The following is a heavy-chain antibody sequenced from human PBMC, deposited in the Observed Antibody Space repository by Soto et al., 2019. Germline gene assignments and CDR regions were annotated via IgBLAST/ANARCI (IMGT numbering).Heavy chain of an antibody. CDR2: ISYDGSNK. CDR1: GFIFKDYG. V-gene: IGHV3-30*18. J-gene: IGHJ5*02. Sequence: GGSLRLSCTGSGFIFKDYGMHWVRQAPGKGLEWVAVISYDGSNKYYADSVKGRFTISRDNSKNTLYLQMNSLRAEDTAVYYCAKDRGSGGFDPWGQGTLVTVSS. D-gene: IGHD6-25*01. CDR3: AKDRGSGGFDP.